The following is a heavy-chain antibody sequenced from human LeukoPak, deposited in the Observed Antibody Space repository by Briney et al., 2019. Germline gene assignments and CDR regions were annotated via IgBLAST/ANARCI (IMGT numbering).Heavy chain of an antibody. J-gene: IGHJ4*02. CDR2: IYPGDSDT. CDR3: ARHVTGIGAAGMI. CDR1: GYSFTSSW. Sequence: GESLKISCKGSGYSFTSSWIAWVRQMPGKGLEWMGIIYPGDSDTRYSPSFQGQVTISADKSISTAYLQWSSLKASDTAMYYCARHVTGIGAAGMIWGQGTLVTVSS. V-gene: IGHV5-51*01. D-gene: IGHD6-13*01.